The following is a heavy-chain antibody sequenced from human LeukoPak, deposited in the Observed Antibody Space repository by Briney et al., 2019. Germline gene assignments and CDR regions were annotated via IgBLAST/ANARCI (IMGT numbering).Heavy chain of an antibody. J-gene: IGHJ4*02. CDR2: TYYRSKWYN. CDR1: GDSVSSNNAA. CDR3: AKMSSSWYLPK. Sequence: SQTLSLTCAISGDSVSSNNAAWIWIRQSPSRGLEWLGRTYYRSKWYNDYAVSVKSRITVNPNTSKNQFSLQLNSVTPEDTAVYYCAKMSSSWYLPKWGQGTLVTVSS. D-gene: IGHD6-13*01. V-gene: IGHV6-1*01.